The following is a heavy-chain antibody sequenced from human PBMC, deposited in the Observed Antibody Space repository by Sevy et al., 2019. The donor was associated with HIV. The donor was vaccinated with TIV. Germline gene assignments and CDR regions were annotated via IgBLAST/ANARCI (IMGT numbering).Heavy chain of an antibody. CDR2: VSGDGGNT. CDR1: EFTFRHYS. V-gene: IGHV3-23*01. D-gene: IGHD1-26*01. CDR3: AKDSSFGGYSSFDL. Sequence: GGSLRLSCVVSEFTFRHYSMSWVRQAPGKGLEWVSAVSGDGGNTYYLDSLKGRFTVSRDNSRNTLYLQMNSLRVEDTAIYYCAKDSSFGGYSSFDLWGQGTLVTVSS. J-gene: IGHJ4*02.